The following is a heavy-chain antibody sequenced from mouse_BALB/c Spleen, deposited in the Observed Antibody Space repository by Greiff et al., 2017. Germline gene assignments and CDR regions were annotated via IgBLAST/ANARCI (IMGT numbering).Heavy chain of an antibody. V-gene: IGHV5-12-2*01. D-gene: IGHD1-1*01. CDR3: ARHGAITTPLDY. Sequence: EVHLVESGGGLVQPGGSLKLSCAASGFTFSSYTMSWVRQTPEKRLEWVAYISNGGGSTYYPDTVKGRFTISRDNAKNTLYLQMSSLKSEDTAMYYCARHGAITTPLDYWGQGTSVTVSS. CDR1: GFTFSSYT. J-gene: IGHJ4*01. CDR2: ISNGGGST.